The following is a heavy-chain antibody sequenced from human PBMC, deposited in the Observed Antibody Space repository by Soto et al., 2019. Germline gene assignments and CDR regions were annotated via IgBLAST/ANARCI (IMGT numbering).Heavy chain of an antibody. J-gene: IGHJ4*02. CDR3: ARGRYGDS. Sequence: QVHLVQSGAEVKKPGASVKVSCRASGYTFTSYGITWVRQAPGQGLEWMGWISAHNGNTDYAQKLQGRGIVTRDTSTSTAYMELRSLRSDDTAVYYCARGRYGDSWGQGALVTVSS. CDR2: ISAHNGNT. V-gene: IGHV1-18*01. D-gene: IGHD1-1*01. CDR1: GYTFTSYG.